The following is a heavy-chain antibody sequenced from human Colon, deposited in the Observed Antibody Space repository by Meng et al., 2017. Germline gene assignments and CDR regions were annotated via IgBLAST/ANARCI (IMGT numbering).Heavy chain of an antibody. CDR2: IYHSGST. J-gene: IGHJ4*02. Sequence: VQVQESGPGLVKPSGTLSLTCAVSGDSIRSSNWWSWVRQPPGRGLEWIGEIYHSGSTNYNPSLKNRLSLTVDKSKNQFSLTLHSVTAADTAVYYCARVIYASGNMAHLDCWGQGTLVTVSS. CDR3: ARVIYASGNMAHLDC. CDR1: GDSIRSSNW. D-gene: IGHD3-10*01. V-gene: IGHV4-4*02.